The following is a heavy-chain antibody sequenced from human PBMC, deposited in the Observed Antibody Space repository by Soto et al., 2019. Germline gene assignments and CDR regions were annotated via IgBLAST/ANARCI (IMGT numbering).Heavy chain of an antibody. Sequence: ASVKVSCKASGYTFTSYGISWVRQAPGQGLEWMGWISAYNGNTHYAQKLQGRVTMTTDTSTSTAYMELRSLRSDDTAVYYCATSTVAGRRSYYYGMDVWGQGTTVTVSS. CDR2: ISAYNGNT. J-gene: IGHJ6*02. D-gene: IGHD6-19*01. CDR1: GYTFTSYG. V-gene: IGHV1-18*01. CDR3: ATSTVAGRRSYYYGMDV.